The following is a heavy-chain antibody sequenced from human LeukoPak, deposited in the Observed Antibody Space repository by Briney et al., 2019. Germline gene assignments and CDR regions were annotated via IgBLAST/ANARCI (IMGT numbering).Heavy chain of an antibody. CDR2: INPSAGST. D-gene: IGHD1-26*01. Sequence: GASVKVSCKASGYTFTSYYIHWVRQAPGQGLEWMGIINPSAGSTKYAQKFKGRVTMTRDTSTSTVYMELSSLRSEDTAVYYCAGGAVSDFDYWGQGTLVTVSS. CDR3: AGGAVSDFDY. CDR1: GYTFTSYY. V-gene: IGHV1-46*01. J-gene: IGHJ4*02.